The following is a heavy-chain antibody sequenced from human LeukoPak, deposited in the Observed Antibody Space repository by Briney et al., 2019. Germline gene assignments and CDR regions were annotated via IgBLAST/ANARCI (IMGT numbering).Heavy chain of an antibody. D-gene: IGHD3-22*01. V-gene: IGHV4-34*01. CDR2: INHSGST. J-gene: IGHJ5*02. CDR3: ARAPNYYDSSGYYGAYNWFDP. CDR1: GGSFSGYY. Sequence: PSETLSLTCAVYGGSFSGYYWSWIRQPPGKGLEWIGEINHSGSTNYNPSLKSRVTISVDTSKNQFSLKLSSVTAADTAVYYCARAPNYYDSSGYYGAYNWFDPWGQGTLVTVSS.